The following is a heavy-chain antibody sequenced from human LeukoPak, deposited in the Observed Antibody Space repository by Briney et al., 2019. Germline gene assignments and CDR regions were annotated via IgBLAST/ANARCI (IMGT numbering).Heavy chain of an antibody. CDR3: TASGITSDAFDI. J-gene: IGHJ3*02. CDR1: GFPFSTSI. D-gene: IGHD3-16*01. CDR2: TRTKASNYAT. V-gene: IGHV3-73*01. Sequence: GGSLRLSCAVSGFPFSTSIIHWVRQASGKGLEWVGRTRTKASNYATTYAASVSGRFTISRDESKNTAYLEMNVLKIEDTAIYYCTASGITSDAFDIWGQGTMFTVSS.